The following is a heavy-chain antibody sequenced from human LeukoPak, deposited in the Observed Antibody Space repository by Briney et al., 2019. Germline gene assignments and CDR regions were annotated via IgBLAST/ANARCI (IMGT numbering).Heavy chain of an antibody. Sequence: PSETLSLTCTVSGGSISSSSYYWSWIRQPAGKGLEWIGRIYASGSTNYNPSLKSRVTMSVDTSKNQFSLKLSSATAADTAVYYCARVAFSFRSGWSNYYYYMDVWGKGTTVTVSS. D-gene: IGHD6-19*01. CDR2: IYASGST. CDR1: GGSISSSSYY. J-gene: IGHJ6*03. V-gene: IGHV4-61*02. CDR3: ARVAFSFRSGWSNYYYYMDV.